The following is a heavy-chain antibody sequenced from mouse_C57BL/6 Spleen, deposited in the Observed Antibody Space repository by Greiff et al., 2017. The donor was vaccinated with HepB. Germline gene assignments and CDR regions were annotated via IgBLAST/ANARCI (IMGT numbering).Heavy chain of an antibody. V-gene: IGHV1-26*01. Sequence: VQLQQSGPELVKPGASVKISCKASGYTFTDYYMNWVKQSHGKSLEWIGDINPNNGGTSYNQKFKGKATLTVDKSSSTAYMELRSLTSEDSAVYYCAHSSGYVDYWGQGTTLTVSS. CDR2: INPNNGGT. CDR1: GYTFTDYY. J-gene: IGHJ2*01. D-gene: IGHD3-2*02. CDR3: AHSSGYVDY.